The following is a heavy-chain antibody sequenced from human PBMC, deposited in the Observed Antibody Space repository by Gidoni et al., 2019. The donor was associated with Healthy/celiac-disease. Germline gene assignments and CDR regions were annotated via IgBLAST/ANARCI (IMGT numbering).Heavy chain of an antibody. CDR3: ARDRRGYLGY. D-gene: IGHD3-22*01. V-gene: IGHV3-53*02. CDR1: GFTVISNY. J-gene: IGHJ4*02. CDR2: IYSGGST. Sequence: EVQLVETGGGLIQPGGSRRPSCAASGFTVISNYMSWVRQAPGKGLEWVSVIYSGGSTYYADSVKGRFTISRDNSKNTLYLQMNSLRAEDTAVYYCARDRRGYLGYWGQGTLVTVSS.